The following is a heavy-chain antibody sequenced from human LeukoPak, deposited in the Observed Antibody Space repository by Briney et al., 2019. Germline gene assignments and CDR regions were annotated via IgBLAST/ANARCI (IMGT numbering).Heavy chain of an antibody. CDR3: ARGSRDCSSTSCYAGIHY. V-gene: IGHV1-18*01. Sequence: ASVKVSCKASGYTFTSYGISWVRQAPGQGLEWMGWITAYNGNTDYTQKLQGRVTMTTDTSTSTAYMELRSLRSDDTAVYYCARGSRDCSSTSCYAGIHYWGQGTLVTVSS. J-gene: IGHJ4*02. CDR2: ITAYNGNT. CDR1: GYTFTSYG. D-gene: IGHD2-2*01.